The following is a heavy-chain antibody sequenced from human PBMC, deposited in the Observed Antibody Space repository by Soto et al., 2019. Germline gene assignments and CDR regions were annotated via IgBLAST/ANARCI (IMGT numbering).Heavy chain of an antibody. D-gene: IGHD2-15*01. Sequence: QLQLQESGPGLVKPSGTLSLTCSVSGDSISNRNYYWGWVRQPPGKGLEWIASVYFSGNSYPNPSLKSRVTAAVDTSQNPFSLTLTSRTAADTAVYFCAKQRAPLVAATGWEFALWGQGTLVTVSS. CDR3: AKQRAPLVAATGWEFAL. CDR2: VYFSGNS. V-gene: IGHV4-39*01. CDR1: GDSISNRNYY. J-gene: IGHJ5*02.